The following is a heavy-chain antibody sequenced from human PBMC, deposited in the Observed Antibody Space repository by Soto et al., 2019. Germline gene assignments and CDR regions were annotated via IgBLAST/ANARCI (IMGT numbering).Heavy chain of an antibody. CDR3: TTDPITIFGVVIIRYDY. D-gene: IGHD3-3*01. CDR2: IKSKTDGGTT. Sequence: GGSLRLSCAASGFTFSNAWMSWVRQAPGKGLEWVGRIKSKTDGGTTDYAAPVKGRFTISRDDSKNTLYLQMNSPKTEDTAVYYCTTDPITIFGVVIIRYDYWGQGTLVTVSS. J-gene: IGHJ4*02. V-gene: IGHV3-15*01. CDR1: GFTFSNAW.